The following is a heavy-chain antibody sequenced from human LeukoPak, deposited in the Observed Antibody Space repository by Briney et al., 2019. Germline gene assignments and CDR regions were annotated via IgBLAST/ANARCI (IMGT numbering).Heavy chain of an antibody. J-gene: IGHJ4*02. CDR3: ARENSGGSAFDY. Sequence: SVKVSCKASGGTFSSYAISWVRQAPGQGLEWMGRIIPIFGTANYAQKFQGRVTITTDESTSTAYMELSSLRAEDTAVYYCARENSGGSAFDYWGQGTLVTVSS. D-gene: IGHD3-16*01. CDR1: GGTFSSYA. V-gene: IGHV1-69*05. CDR2: IIPIFGTA.